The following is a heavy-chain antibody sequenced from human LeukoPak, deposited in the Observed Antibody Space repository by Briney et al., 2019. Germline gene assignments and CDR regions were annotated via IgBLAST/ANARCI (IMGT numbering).Heavy chain of an antibody. CDR2: INGGGDKT. CDR3: AKSRGSTLFDS. J-gene: IGHJ4*02. V-gene: IGHV3-23*01. Sequence: GGSLRLSCAASGFSFTSYAMSWVRQAPGKGPEWVSGINGGGDKTYYRDSVKGRITISRDNSKNTLYLQMNSLRAEDTAIYYCAKSRGSTLFDSWGQGTLVTVSS. CDR1: GFSFTSYA. D-gene: IGHD1-26*01.